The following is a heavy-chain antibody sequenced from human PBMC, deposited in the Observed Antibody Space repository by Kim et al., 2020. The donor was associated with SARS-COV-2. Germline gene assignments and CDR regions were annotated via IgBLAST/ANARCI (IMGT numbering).Heavy chain of an antibody. CDR2: INHSGST. CDR1: GGSFSGYY. J-gene: IGHJ5*02. D-gene: IGHD4-4*01. Sequence: SETLSLTCAVYGGSFSGYYWSWIRQPPGKGLEWIGEINHSGSTNYNPSLKSRVTISVDTSKNQFSLKLSSVTAADTAVYYCARDVRHTTVRLMRDRTRFDPWGQGTLVTVSS. CDR3: ARDVRHTTVRLMRDRTRFDP. V-gene: IGHV4-34*01.